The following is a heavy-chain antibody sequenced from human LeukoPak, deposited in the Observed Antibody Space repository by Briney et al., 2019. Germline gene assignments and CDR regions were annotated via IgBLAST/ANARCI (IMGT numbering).Heavy chain of an antibody. Sequence: PGGSLRLSCAASGFTFDDYAMHWVRQGPGKGLEWVSLISGDGDDTYYADSVKGRFTISRDSSKNTLYLQMSSLRAEDTAVYYCAKDEHQVIPRVFDYWGQGTLVTVSS. D-gene: IGHD2-21*01. V-gene: IGHV3-43*02. CDR2: ISGDGDDT. J-gene: IGHJ4*02. CDR1: GFTFDDYA. CDR3: AKDEHQVIPRVFDY.